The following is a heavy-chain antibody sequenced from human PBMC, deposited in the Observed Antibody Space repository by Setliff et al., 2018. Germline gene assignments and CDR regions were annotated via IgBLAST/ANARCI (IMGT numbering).Heavy chain of an antibody. CDR2: INANTGGT. D-gene: IGHD6-19*01. CDR1: GYIFTNYY. J-gene: IGHJ3*02. Sequence: GASVKVSCKTSGYIFTNYYIHWVRQAPGQGLEWMGWINANTGGTREVQKFQGRVTMTRDTSIDTAYMEVNRLTYADTAVYYCARVGGYASAWHGIEAFDIWGQGTKVTVSS. CDR3: ARVGGYASAWHGIEAFDI. V-gene: IGHV1-2*02.